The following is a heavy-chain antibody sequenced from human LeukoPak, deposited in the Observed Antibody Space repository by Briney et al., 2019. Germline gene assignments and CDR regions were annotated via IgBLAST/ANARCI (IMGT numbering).Heavy chain of an antibody. Sequence: PGGSLRLSCAASGFTFSSYGMHWVRQAPGKGLEWVAVISYDGSNKYYADSVKGRFTISRDNSKNTLYLQMNSLRAEDTAVYYCAKAYGDYPGYWGQGTLVTVSS. D-gene: IGHD4-17*01. CDR3: AKAYGDYPGY. J-gene: IGHJ4*02. V-gene: IGHV3-30*18. CDR1: GFTFSSYG. CDR2: ISYDGSNK.